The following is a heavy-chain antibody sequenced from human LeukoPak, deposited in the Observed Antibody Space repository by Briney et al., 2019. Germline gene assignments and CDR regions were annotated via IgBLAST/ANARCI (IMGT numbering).Heavy chain of an antibody. CDR3: AHRKSYYDNIVCDY. J-gene: IGHJ4*02. CDR1: GFSLNTRGVG. Sequence: SGPTLVNPTQTLTLTYTFSGFSLNTRGVGVGWIRQPPGRALEWLALIYWDDDRRYSPSLKSRLTITKDSSKNQVVLTMTNMDPVDTATYYCAHRKSYYDNIVCDYWGQGTLVTVSS. D-gene: IGHD3-22*01. V-gene: IGHV2-5*02. CDR2: IYWDDDR.